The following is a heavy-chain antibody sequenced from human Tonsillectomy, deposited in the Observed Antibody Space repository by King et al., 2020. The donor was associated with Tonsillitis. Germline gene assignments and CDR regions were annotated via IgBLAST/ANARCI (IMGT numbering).Heavy chain of an antibody. V-gene: IGHV3-33*08. D-gene: IGHD3/OR15-3a*01. CDR1: GFTFSTYG. Sequence: VQLVESGGGVVQPGRSLRLSCAASGFTFSTYGMHWVRQAPGKGLEGVAVIWYDGKNKNYADSVKGRFTITRDNSKNTLELQMNSLRAEDTAVYYCAGDQGGLGHDAFDIWGQGTMVTVSS. CDR2: IWYDGKNK. J-gene: IGHJ3*02. CDR3: AGDQGGLGHDAFDI.